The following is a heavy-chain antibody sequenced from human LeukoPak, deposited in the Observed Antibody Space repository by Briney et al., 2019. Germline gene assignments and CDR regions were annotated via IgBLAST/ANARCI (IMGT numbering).Heavy chain of an antibody. V-gene: IGHV3-9*01. CDR2: ISWNSGSK. CDR3: AKDIGYCSGGSCYAYFDY. D-gene: IGHD2-15*01. CDR1: GFTFDDYA. Sequence: PGGSLRLSCAASGFTFDDYAMHWVRQAPGKGLEWVSGISWNSGSKGYADSVKGRFTISRDNAKNSLYLQMNSLRAEDTALYYCAKDIGYCSGGSCYAYFDYWGQGTLVTVSS. J-gene: IGHJ4*02.